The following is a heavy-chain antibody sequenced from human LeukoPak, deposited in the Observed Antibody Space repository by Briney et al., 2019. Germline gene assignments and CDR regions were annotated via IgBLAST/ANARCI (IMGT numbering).Heavy chain of an antibody. CDR1: GFTFSSYA. CDR3: AESDSIAVAGAYLDY. J-gene: IGHJ4*02. Sequence: GGSLRLSCAASGFTFSSYAMSWVRQAPGKGLEWVSAISGSGGSTYYADSVKGRFTISRDNSKNTLYLRMNSLRAEDTAVYYGAESDSIAVAGAYLDYWGQGTLVTVSS. D-gene: IGHD6-19*01. CDR2: ISGSGGST. V-gene: IGHV3-23*01.